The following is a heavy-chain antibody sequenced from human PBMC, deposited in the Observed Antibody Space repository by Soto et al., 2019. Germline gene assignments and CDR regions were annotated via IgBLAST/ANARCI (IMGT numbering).Heavy chain of an antibody. CDR3: GTARQIFGIVTYVYEN. Sequence: QVQLVQSGAEVKKPGSSVKVSCMTSGGSVSGYVFTWVRQAPGQGLEWMGRIIPVHNITNYAESLQGRVTISGDTSSSTTYMELSTLRSDDTAGYFCGTARQIFGIVTYVYENWCQGTMVIGSS. J-gene: IGHJ3*01. CDR1: GGSVSGYV. V-gene: IGHV1-69*04. CDR2: IIPVHNIT. D-gene: IGHD3-3*01.